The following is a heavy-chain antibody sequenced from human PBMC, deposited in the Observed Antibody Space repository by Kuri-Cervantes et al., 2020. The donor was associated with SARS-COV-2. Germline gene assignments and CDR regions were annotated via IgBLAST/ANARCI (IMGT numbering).Heavy chain of an antibody. J-gene: IGHJ5*02. D-gene: IGHD2-2*01. CDR3: ARDRNLVPADNWFDP. CDR2: ISYDGSNK. Sequence: GGSLRLSCAASGFTFSSYGMHWVRQAPGKGLEWVAVISYDGSNKYYADSVKGRFTISRDNSKNTLYLQKNSLRAEDTAVYYCARDRNLVPADNWFDPWGQGTLVTVSS. V-gene: IGHV3-30*03. CDR1: GFTFSSYG.